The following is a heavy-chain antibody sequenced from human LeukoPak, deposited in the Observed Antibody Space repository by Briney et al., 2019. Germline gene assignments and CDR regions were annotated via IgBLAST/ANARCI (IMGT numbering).Heavy chain of an antibody. D-gene: IGHD1-7*01. J-gene: IGHJ4*02. CDR2: ISSSSSYI. CDR1: GFTFSSYS. CDR3: ARDVAGTTLGGHDY. Sequence: PGGSLRLSCAASGFTFSSYSMNWVRQAPGKGLEWVSSISSSSSYIYYADSVKGRFTISRDNAKNSLYLQMNSLGAEDTAVYYCARDVAGTTLGGHDYWGQGTLVTVSS. V-gene: IGHV3-21*01.